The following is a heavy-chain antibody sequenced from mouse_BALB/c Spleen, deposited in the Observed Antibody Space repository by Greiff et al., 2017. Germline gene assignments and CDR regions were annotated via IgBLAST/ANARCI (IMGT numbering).Heavy chain of an antibody. V-gene: IGHV5-6*02. CDR1: GFTFSSYG. J-gene: IGHJ4*01. CDR2: ISSGGSYT. CDR3: ARNYDKRYAMDY. D-gene: IGHD2-4*01. Sequence: DVMLVESGGDLVKPGGSLKLSCAASGFTFSSYGMSWVRQTPDKRLEWVATISSGGSYTYYPDSVKGRFTISRDNAKNTLYLQMSSLKSEDTAMYYCARNYDKRYAMDYWGQGTSVTVSS.